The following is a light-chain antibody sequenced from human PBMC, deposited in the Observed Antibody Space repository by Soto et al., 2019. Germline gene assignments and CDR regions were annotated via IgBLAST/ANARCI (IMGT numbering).Light chain of an antibody. V-gene: IGKV1-5*03. CDR3: QQFHRYPVT. J-gene: IGKJ1*01. CDR1: QSIDSW. CDR2: KAS. Sequence: DIQMTQSPSTLSASVGDRITITCRASQSIDSWLAWYQQKPGKAPNLLIYKASSLESGVPSRFSGSGSGKEFTLTISSLQPDDSATYYCQQFHRYPVTFGQGTKVEI.